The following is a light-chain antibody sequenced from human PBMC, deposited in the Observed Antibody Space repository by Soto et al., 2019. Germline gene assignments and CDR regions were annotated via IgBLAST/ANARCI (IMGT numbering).Light chain of an antibody. Sequence: VVVTQSPLCLPVTLGQPASLSCSSSQSLAARSRNTYFNWYQQRPGQPPRRLIYEASNRHSGVPDRFSGSGSGTDFTLKISSVEAEDVGVYYCMQGTRSPWTFGQGTKVDIK. V-gene: IGKV2-30*01. CDR3: MQGTRSPWT. CDR2: EAS. CDR1: QSLAARSRNTY. J-gene: IGKJ1*01.